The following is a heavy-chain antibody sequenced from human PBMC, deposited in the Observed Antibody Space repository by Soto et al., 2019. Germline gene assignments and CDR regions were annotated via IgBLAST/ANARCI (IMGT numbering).Heavy chain of an antibody. V-gene: IGHV4-59*08. CDR2: IYYSGST. D-gene: IGHD6-13*01. CDR1: GGSISSYY. CDR3: ARRAVAAAGMIWFDP. Sequence: SETLSLTCTVSGGSISSYYWSWIRQPPGKGLEWIGYIYYSGSTNYNPSLKSRVTISVDTSKNQFSLKLSSVTAADTAVYYCARRAVAAAGMIWFDPWGQGNLVTVSS. J-gene: IGHJ5*02.